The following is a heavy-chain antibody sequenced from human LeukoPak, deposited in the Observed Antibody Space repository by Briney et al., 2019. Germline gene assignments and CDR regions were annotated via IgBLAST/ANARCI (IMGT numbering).Heavy chain of an antibody. V-gene: IGHV4-39*01. Sequence: SETLSLTCTVSGGSISTSSYYWGWVRQPPGKGLEWIGNIFYSGSTYYNPSLKSRVTISVDTSKNQFSLKLSSVTAADTAVYYCAREYYYDSSAPRAFDIWGQGTMVTVSS. CDR2: IFYSGST. J-gene: IGHJ3*02. CDR1: GGSISTSSYY. CDR3: AREYYYDSSAPRAFDI. D-gene: IGHD3-22*01.